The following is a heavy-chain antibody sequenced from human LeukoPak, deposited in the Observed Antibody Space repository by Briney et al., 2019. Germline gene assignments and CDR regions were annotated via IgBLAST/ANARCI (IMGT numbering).Heavy chain of an antibody. Sequence: GGSLRLSCAASGFTFSSYSMNWVRQAPGKGLEWVSSISSSSSYIYYADSVKGRFTISRDNAKNSLYLQMNSLRAEDTTVYYCATTIAAAGNEFDYWGQGTLVTVSS. D-gene: IGHD6-13*01. CDR1: GFTFSSYS. J-gene: IGHJ4*02. V-gene: IGHV3-21*01. CDR3: ATTIAAAGNEFDY. CDR2: ISSSSSYI.